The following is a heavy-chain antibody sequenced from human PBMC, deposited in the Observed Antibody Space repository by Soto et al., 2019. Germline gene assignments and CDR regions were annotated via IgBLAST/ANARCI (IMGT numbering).Heavy chain of an antibody. CDR3: ARDRDGMDV. CDR2: ISSSSSYI. CDR1: GFTFSSYS. Sequence: GGSLRLSCAASGFTFSSYSMTWVRKAPGKGLEWVSSISSSSSYIYYADSVKGRFTNARDNAKNSLYLQMNSLRAEDTAVYYCARDRDGMDVWGQGTTVTVSS. J-gene: IGHJ6*02. V-gene: IGHV3-21*01.